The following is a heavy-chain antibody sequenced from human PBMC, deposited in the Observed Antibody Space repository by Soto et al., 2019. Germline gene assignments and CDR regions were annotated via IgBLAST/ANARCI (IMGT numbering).Heavy chain of an antibody. CDR2: INLSGST. CDR1: GGSFSGYY. D-gene: IGHD6-13*01. V-gene: IGHV4-34*01. CDR3: ARTVGRGSRAAAGQGWYFDL. Sequence: QVQLQQWGAGLLKPSETLSLTCAVYGGSFSGYYWSWIRQPPGKGLEWIGEINLSGSTNYNPSLKSRVTISVDTSKNQFSLKLSSVTAADTAVYYCARTVGRGSRAAAGQGWYFDLWGRGTLVTVSS. J-gene: IGHJ2*01.